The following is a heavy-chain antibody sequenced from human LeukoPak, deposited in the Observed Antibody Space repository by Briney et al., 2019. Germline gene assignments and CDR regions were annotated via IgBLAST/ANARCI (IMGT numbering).Heavy chain of an antibody. Sequence: SVKVSCNASGGTFSSYAISWVRQPPGQGLEWMGGIIPIFGTANYAQKFQGRVTITADESPSTAYMALGSLRSEDTAVYYCARAAPYCGGDCLDAFDIWGQGTMVTVSS. CDR3: ARAAPYCGGDCLDAFDI. V-gene: IGHV1-69*01. CDR1: GGTFSSYA. D-gene: IGHD2-21*01. J-gene: IGHJ3*02. CDR2: IIPIFGTA.